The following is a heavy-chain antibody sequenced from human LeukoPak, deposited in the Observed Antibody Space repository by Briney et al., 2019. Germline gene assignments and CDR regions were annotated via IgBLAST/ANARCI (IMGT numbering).Heavy chain of an antibody. Sequence: GGPLRLSCAASGFPFSNYWMNWVRQAPGKGLEWVANIKQDASEKFYVDSVKGRFTISRDNAKNSLYLQMNSLRADDTAVYYCASLGNWGQGTLVTVSS. J-gene: IGHJ4*02. D-gene: IGHD1-1*01. CDR2: IKQDASEK. CDR3: ASLGN. CDR1: GFPFSNYW. V-gene: IGHV3-7*01.